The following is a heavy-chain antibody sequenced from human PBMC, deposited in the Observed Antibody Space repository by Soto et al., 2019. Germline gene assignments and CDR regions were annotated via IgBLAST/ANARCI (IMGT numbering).Heavy chain of an antibody. V-gene: IGHV1-69*13. Sequence: GASVKVSCKASGGTFSSYAISWVRQAPGQGLEWMGGIIPIFGTANYAQKFQGRVTITADESTSTAYMELSSLRSEDTAVFYCARGGGALRYFDWLLAGWGQGTLVTVSS. D-gene: IGHD3-9*01. CDR3: ARGGGALRYFDWLLAG. J-gene: IGHJ4*02. CDR1: GGTFSSYA. CDR2: IIPIFGTA.